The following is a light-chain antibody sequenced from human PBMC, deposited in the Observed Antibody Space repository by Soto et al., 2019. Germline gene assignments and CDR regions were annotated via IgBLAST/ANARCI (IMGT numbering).Light chain of an antibody. J-gene: IGLJ1*01. Sequence: QSALTQPASVSGSPGQSITISCTGNSSDVGGYNYVSWYQQHPGTAPKLLIYAGSDRPSGVSNRFSGSKSGNTASLTISGLKAEDEADYSCRSYTSSITLDVFGTGTKRTVL. CDR3: RSYTSSITLDV. CDR1: SSDVGGYNY. V-gene: IGLV2-14*01. CDR2: AGS.